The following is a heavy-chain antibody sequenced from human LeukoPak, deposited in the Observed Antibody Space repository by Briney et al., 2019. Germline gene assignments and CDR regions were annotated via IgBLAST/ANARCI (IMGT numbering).Heavy chain of an antibody. D-gene: IGHD3-16*02. J-gene: IGHJ6*02. CDR1: AGSFTGYY. CDR3: ARVRARDDYVWGSYRPRYYYYGMDV. Sequence: SQCLSPTWPVDAGSFTGYYRSWISQPPGNGLEWIGEIINSGRTNYNTSLKSRATSSVATSKKQFSWKLSAVTAADTAVYYCARVRARDDYVWGSYRPRYYYYGMDVWGQGTTVTVSS. CDR2: IINSGRT. V-gene: IGHV4-34*12.